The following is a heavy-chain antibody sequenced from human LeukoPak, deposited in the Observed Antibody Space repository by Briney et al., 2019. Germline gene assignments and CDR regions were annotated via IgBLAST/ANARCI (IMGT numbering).Heavy chain of an antibody. CDR2: LDAENNKK. J-gene: IGHJ4*02. CDR1: GYTVTEIS. Sequence: ASVTVSCKVSGYTVTEISIHWVRQTPGKGLEWMGGLDAENNKKVYAQKFQGRVTMTEDTSTDTAYMELSNLKSDDTAVYFCADFYETSGFFYWGQGTLVTVSS. D-gene: IGHD3-22*01. CDR3: ADFYETSGFFY. V-gene: IGHV1-24*01.